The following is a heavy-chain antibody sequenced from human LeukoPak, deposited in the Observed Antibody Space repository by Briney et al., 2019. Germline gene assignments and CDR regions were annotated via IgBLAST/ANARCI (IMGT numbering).Heavy chain of an antibody. D-gene: IGHD6-13*01. CDR3: ARGVYIAAAQYGY. CDR1: GGSISNYY. Sequence: SETLSLTCIVSGGSISNYYWSWFRQPPGKGLEWIGYIYQSGATSYNPSLRSRVTISVDTSKNQFSLKLSSVTAADTAVYYCARGVYIAAAQYGYWGQGTLVTVSS. CDR2: IYQSGAT. V-gene: IGHV4-59*01. J-gene: IGHJ4*02.